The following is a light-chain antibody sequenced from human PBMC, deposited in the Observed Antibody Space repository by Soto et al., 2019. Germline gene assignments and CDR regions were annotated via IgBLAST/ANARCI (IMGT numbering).Light chain of an antibody. Sequence: DIQMTQSPSTLSASVGDRVTITCRASQRVGSWLAWYQHNPGKAPNLQIYRATRSESGVPSRHSGSGSGTDFPLTINSLLPDDFATYYCQQDSSDPRTFRQGTKVEI. V-gene: IGKV1-5*03. CDR3: QQDSSDPRT. CDR1: QRVGSW. CDR2: RAT. J-gene: IGKJ1*01.